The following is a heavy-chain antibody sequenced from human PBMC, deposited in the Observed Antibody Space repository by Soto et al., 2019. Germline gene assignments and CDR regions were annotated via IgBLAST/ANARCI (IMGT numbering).Heavy chain of an antibody. CDR3: ARGEEYYGSGSYYNGGGWFDP. J-gene: IGHJ5*02. CDR1: SGSISSSNW. D-gene: IGHD3-10*01. Sequence: TSETLSLTCAVSSGSISSSNWWSWVRQPPGKGLEWIGEIYHSGSTNYNPSLKSRVTISVDKSKNQFSLRLSSVTAADTAVYYCARGEEYYGSGSYYNGGGWFDPWGQGTLVTVSS. V-gene: IGHV4-4*02. CDR2: IYHSGST.